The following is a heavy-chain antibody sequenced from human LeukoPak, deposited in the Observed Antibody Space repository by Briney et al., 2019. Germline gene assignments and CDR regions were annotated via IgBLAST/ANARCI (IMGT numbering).Heavy chain of an antibody. D-gene: IGHD1-26*01. CDR3: ARDSGPDAFDI. CDR2: IYSGGST. Sequence: GGSLRLSCAASGFTVSSNYMSWVRQAPGKGLKWVSVIYSGGSTYYADSVKGRFTISRDNSKNTLYLQMNSLRAEDTAVYYCARDSGPDAFDIWGQGTMVTVSS. J-gene: IGHJ3*02. CDR1: GFTVSSNY. V-gene: IGHV3-66*02.